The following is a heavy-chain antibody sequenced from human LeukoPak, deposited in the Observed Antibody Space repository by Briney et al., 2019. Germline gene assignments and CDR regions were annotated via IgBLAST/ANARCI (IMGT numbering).Heavy chain of an antibody. V-gene: IGHV1-2*02. CDR2: INPYSGGA. Sequence: ASVKVSCKTSGYTFTGHHIHWVRQAPGHGLEWMGWINPYSGGANSAQKFQGRVTMTRDTSISTAYMELSRLRSDDTAVYYCARVLPYSSSWWGFHDYYYGMDVWGQGTTVTVSS. CDR3: ARVLPYSSSWWGFHDYYYGMDV. CDR1: GYTFTGHH. D-gene: IGHD6-13*01. J-gene: IGHJ6*02.